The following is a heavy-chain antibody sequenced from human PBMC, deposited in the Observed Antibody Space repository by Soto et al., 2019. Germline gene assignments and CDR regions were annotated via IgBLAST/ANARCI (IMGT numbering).Heavy chain of an antibody. CDR1: GGSISSYY. CDR3: ARRRELLDY. V-gene: IGHV4-59*08. Sequence: QVQLQESGPGLVKPSETLSLTCTVSGGSISSYYWSWIRQPPGKGLEWIGYIYYSGSTNYNPSLKSRVTISVDTSKNQFSLKLSSVTAADTAVYYCARRRELLDYWGQGTLVTVSS. CDR2: IYYSGST. D-gene: IGHD1-26*01. J-gene: IGHJ4*02.